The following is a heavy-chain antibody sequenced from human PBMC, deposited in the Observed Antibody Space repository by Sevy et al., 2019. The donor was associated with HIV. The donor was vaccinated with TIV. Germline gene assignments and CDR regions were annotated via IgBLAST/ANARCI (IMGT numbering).Heavy chain of an antibody. Sequence: ASVKVSCKASGYTFTGYYMHWVRQAPGQGLEWMGWINPNSGGTNYAQKFQGRVTMTRDTSISTAYMELGRLRSDDTAVYYCARKGSGWYGEFDYWGQGTLVTVSS. CDR3: ARKGSGWYGEFDY. J-gene: IGHJ4*02. CDR1: GYTFTGYY. CDR2: INPNSGGT. D-gene: IGHD6-19*01. V-gene: IGHV1-2*02.